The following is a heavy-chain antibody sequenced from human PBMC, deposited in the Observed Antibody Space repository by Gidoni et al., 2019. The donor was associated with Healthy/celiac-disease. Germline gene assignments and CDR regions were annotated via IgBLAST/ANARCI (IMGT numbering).Heavy chain of an antibody. V-gene: IGHV4-39*01. J-gene: IGHJ4*02. CDR1: GGSISSISYY. D-gene: IGHD6-19*01. CDR3: ARRGQWLAIDY. CDR2: IYYSGST. Sequence: QLQLQESGPGLVKPSETLSLTCTVSGGSISSISYYWGWIRQPPGKGLEWIGSIYYSGSTYYNPSLKSRVTISVDTSKNQFSLKLSSVTAADTAVYYCARRGQWLAIDYWGQGTLVTVSS.